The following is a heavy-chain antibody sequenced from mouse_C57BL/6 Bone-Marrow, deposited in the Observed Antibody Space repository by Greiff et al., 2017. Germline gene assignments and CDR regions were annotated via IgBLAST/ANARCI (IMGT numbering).Heavy chain of an antibody. V-gene: IGHV5-4*03. Sequence: EVKLVESGGGLVKPGGSLTLSCAASGFTFSSYAMSWVRQTPEKRLAWVATLSDGGSYTYYPDTVKGRFTISRDNAKNNLYLQMSHLKSEDTAMYYCARGILLRYDWGKGTLVTVSA. CDR3: ARGILLRYD. CDR1: GFTFSSYA. J-gene: IGHJ3*01. D-gene: IGHD1-1*01. CDR2: LSDGGSYT.